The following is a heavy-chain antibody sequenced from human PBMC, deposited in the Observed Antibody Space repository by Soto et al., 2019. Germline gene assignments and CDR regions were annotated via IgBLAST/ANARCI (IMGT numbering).Heavy chain of an antibody. J-gene: IGHJ4*02. D-gene: IGHD3-9*01. CDR3: ARDRPFYDILTGYYSFDY. CDR2: ISAYNGNT. Sequence: ASVKVSCKASGYTFTSYGISWVRLAPGQGLEWMGWISAYNGNTNYAQKLQGRVTMTTDTSTSTAYMELRSLRSDDTAVYYCARDRPFYDILTGYYSFDYWGQGTLVTVSS. CDR1: GYTFTSYG. V-gene: IGHV1-18*01.